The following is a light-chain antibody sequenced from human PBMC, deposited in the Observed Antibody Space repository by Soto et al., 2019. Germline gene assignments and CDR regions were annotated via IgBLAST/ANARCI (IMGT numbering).Light chain of an antibody. V-gene: IGKV1-5*03. J-gene: IGKJ2*01. Sequence: DIQMTQSPSTLSASVGDRVTITCRASQSINMWLAWYQQKPGKAPKLLIYKASFLESGVPSRLSGSGSGTDFTITIRSLQPDDSATYYCQQYSSYPHTFGQGTKLAIK. CDR3: QQYSSYPHT. CDR1: QSINMW. CDR2: KAS.